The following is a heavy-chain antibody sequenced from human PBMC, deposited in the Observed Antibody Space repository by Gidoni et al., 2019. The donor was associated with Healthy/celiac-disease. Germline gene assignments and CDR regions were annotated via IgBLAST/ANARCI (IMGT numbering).Heavy chain of an antibody. D-gene: IGHD5-12*01. Sequence: QVQLVQSGAEVKKPGASVKVSCQASGYTFTSYAMHWVRQAPGQRLEWMGWINAGNGNTKYSQKFQGRVTITRDTSASTAYMELSSLRSEDTAVYYCASDLTSGGYSTLYWGQGTLVTVSS. J-gene: IGHJ4*02. CDR3: ASDLTSGGYSTLY. CDR2: INAGNGNT. CDR1: GYTFTSYA. V-gene: IGHV1-3*01.